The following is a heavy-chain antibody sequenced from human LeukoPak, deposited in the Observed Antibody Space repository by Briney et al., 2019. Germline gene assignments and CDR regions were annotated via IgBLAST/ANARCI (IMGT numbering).Heavy chain of an antibody. Sequence: ASVKVSCKASGYTLTGYYMHWVRQAPGQGLEWMGRINPNSGGTDYAQKFKGRVTVTRDTAISTAYMELSRLRSDDTAVYYCARGADINCSGGSCYLWGYWGQGALVTVSS. D-gene: IGHD2-15*01. CDR1: GYTLTGYY. V-gene: IGHV1-2*06. J-gene: IGHJ4*02. CDR3: ARGADINCSGGSCYLWGY. CDR2: INPNSGGT.